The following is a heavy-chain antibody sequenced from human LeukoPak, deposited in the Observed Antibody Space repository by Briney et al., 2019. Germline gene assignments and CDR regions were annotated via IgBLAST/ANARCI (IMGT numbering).Heavy chain of an antibody. J-gene: IGHJ4*02. V-gene: IGHV3-33*01. CDR1: GFTFSNYG. Sequence: GRSLRLSCAASGFTFSNYGMHWVRQAPGKGLEWVALIWYDGSNKYYADSVQGRFIISRDNSKNTLYLQMNSLRAEDTAVYYCAREYPPRYYYDSSGYLDYWGQGTLVTVSS. CDR3: AREYPPRYYYDSSGYLDY. CDR2: IWYDGSNK. D-gene: IGHD3-22*01.